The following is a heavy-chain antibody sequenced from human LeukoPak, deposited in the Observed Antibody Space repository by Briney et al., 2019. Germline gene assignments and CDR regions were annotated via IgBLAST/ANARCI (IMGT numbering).Heavy chain of an antibody. CDR1: GGSISSGGYS. J-gene: IGHJ6*03. Sequence: SETLSLTCAVSGGSISSGGYSWSWIRQPPGKGLEWIGYIYYSGSTYYNPSLKSRVTISVDTSKNQFSLKLSSVTAADTAVYYCAREYGGAHYYYYMDVWGKGTTVTVSS. D-gene: IGHD4/OR15-4a*01. CDR2: IYYSGST. CDR3: AREYGGAHYYYYMDV. V-gene: IGHV4-30-4*07.